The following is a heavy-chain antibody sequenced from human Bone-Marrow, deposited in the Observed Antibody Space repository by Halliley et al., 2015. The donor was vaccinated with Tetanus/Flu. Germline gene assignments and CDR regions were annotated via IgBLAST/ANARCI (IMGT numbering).Heavy chain of an antibody. CDR2: ISYDGRSK. Sequence: SLRLSCAASGFTFNGYVMSWVRQAPGKGLEWVSIISYDGRSKYQGDSVKGRFTVSRDNSRNTLYLQMNSLRTEDTALYYCAKSHDKYHAVATTAVECGGPGTLVTVSS. D-gene: IGHD3-9*01. V-gene: IGHV3-30*18. J-gene: IGHJ4*02. CDR1: GFTFNGYV. CDR3: AKSHDKYHAVATTAVEC.